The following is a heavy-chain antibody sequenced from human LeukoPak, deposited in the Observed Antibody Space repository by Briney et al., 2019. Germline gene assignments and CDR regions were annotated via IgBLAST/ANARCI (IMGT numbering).Heavy chain of an antibody. D-gene: IGHD5-18*01. CDR3: ARSQESRYSYGYV. J-gene: IGHJ4*02. Sequence: SETRSLTCAVYGGSFSGYYWSWIRQPPGKGLEWIGEINHSGSTNYNPSLKSRVTISVDTSKNQFSLKLSSVTAADTAVYYCARSQESRYSYGYVWGQGTLVTVSS. CDR1: GGSFSGYY. CDR2: INHSGST. V-gene: IGHV4-34*01.